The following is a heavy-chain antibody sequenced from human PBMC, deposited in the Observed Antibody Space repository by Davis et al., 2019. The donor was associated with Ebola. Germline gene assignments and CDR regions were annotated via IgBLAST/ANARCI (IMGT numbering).Heavy chain of an antibody. CDR2: INSDGSRT. Sequence: PGGSLRLSCAASGFTFSSYPMHWVRQAAGKGLVWVSSINSDGSRTHYADSVKGRFTISRDNARNTLYLQMNSLRAEDTAVYYCASWEYYYDNSGSRSALYWGKGTSVTVSS. V-gene: IGHV3-74*01. CDR3: ASWEYYYDNSGSRSALY. CDR1: GFTFSSYP. D-gene: IGHD3-22*01. J-gene: IGHJ6*04.